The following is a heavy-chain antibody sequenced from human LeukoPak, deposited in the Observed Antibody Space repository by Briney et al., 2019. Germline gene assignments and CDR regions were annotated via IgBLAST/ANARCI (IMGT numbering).Heavy chain of an antibody. V-gene: IGHV4-61*02. J-gene: IGHJ5*02. CDR2: IYTSGST. CDR3: ASLKTTVTTGFDP. D-gene: IGHD4-17*01. Sequence: SQTLSLTCTVSGGSISSGSYYWSWIRQPAGKGLEWIGRIYTSGSTSYNPSLKSRVTISVDTSKNQFSLKLSSVTAADTAVYYCASLKTTVTTGFDPWGQGTLVTVSS. CDR1: GGSISSGSYY.